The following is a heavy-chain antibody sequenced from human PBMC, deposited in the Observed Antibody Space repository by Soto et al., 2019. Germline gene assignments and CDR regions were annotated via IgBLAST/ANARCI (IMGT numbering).Heavy chain of an antibody. CDR2: ISPYNGNT. CDR3: SRDGDRGTSTRSSPWSDTVFDL. J-gene: IGHJ2*01. D-gene: IGHD2-2*01. Sequence: QVQLVQSGDEVKKPGASVKVSCKASGYTFTNYGISWVRQAPGQGLEWMGWISPYNGNTKYPQKLQGRVTMTTDTPTRQSYMNRASLRSDDTAVYFCSRDGDRGTSTRSSPWSDTVFDLWGRGTRVTVSS. V-gene: IGHV1-18*01. CDR1: GYTFTNYG.